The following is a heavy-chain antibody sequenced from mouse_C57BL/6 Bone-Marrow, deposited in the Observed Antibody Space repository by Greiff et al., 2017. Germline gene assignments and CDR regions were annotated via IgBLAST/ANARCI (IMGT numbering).Heavy chain of an antibody. CDR2: INPNNGGT. CDR1: GYTFNDYY. Sequence: EVQLQQSGPELVKPGASVKLSCTASGYTFNDYYMNWVKQSHGQSLEWIGGINPNNGGTSYNPKFKGKATLTVDTSSSTTYMELRRLTSKDAAAYYCEITTEVESLDYWGQGTTLTVSS. V-gene: IGHV1-26*01. CDR3: EITTEVESLDY. D-gene: IGHD1-1*01. J-gene: IGHJ2*01.